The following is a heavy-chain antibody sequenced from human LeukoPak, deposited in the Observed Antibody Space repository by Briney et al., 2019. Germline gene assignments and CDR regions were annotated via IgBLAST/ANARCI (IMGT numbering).Heavy chain of an antibody. D-gene: IGHD3-3*01. CDR2: IKPDGGEK. V-gene: IGHV3-7*01. CDR3: TSGSLWSGILAY. Sequence: GGSLRLSCAASGFTFSSYMMTWVRQAPGKGLEWVANIKPDGGEKFYVDSVRGRFTISRDNAKNSLYLQMNRLRAEDTAVYYWTSGSLWSGILAYWGQGTLGIVSS. CDR1: GFTFSSYM. J-gene: IGHJ4*02.